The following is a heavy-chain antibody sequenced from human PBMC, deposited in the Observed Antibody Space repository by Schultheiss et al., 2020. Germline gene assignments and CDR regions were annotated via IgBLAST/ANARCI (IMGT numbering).Heavy chain of an antibody. J-gene: IGHJ4*02. D-gene: IGHD6-19*01. CDR2: IIVGDVRT. Sequence: ASVKVSCKPSGYTFTSHHMHWVRQAPGQGLEWMGMIIVGDVRTYYAQKFQGRVTITADKSTSTAYMELSSLRSEDTALYYCARDVAGGDYWGQGTQVTVSS. CDR1: GYTFTSHH. CDR3: ARDVAGGDY. V-gene: IGHV1-46*01.